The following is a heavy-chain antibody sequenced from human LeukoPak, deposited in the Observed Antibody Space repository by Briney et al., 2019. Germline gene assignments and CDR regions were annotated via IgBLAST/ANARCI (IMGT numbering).Heavy chain of an antibody. Sequence: GGSLRLSCAASGFTFSNYGMHWVRQAPGKGLEWVAVISYDASNKYYADSVKGRFTISRDNSKNTLYLQMNSLRVEDTAVYYCARGTYAYYYGMDVWGQGTTVTVSS. CDR1: GFTFSNYG. D-gene: IGHD1-1*01. V-gene: IGHV3-30*03. CDR2: ISYDASNK. J-gene: IGHJ6*02. CDR3: ARGTYAYYYGMDV.